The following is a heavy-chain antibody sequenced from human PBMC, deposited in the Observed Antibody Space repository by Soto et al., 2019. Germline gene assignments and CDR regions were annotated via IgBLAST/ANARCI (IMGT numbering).Heavy chain of an antibody. V-gene: IGHV1-69*13. CDR3: ARDRKRLFCSGASCSSPSSQHLDYYYYSGMDV. J-gene: IGHJ6*02. CDR1: GGTFSSYA. CDR2: NIPIFGTA. Sequence: SVKVCCKASGGTFSSYAISWVRQAPGKGLEWMGGNIPIFGTANYAQKFQGRVTITPDESTSTAYMELTSLRSEDTAVYYSARDRKRLFCSGASCSSPSSQHLDYYYYSGMDVWGQGTTVTVSS. D-gene: IGHD2-15*01.